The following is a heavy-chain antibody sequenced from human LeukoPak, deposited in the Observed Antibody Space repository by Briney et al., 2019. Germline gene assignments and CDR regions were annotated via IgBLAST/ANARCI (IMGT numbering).Heavy chain of an antibody. Sequence: ASVKVSCKASEYTFTRHTIHWVRQAPGQRLEWMGWINAGNGDTKYSQNFHGTVSITRDTSASTAYMELSSLTSEDTAVYYCARETSVTQNDAFDIWGQGTMVTVSS. CDR3: ARETSVTQNDAFDI. CDR1: EYTFTRHT. J-gene: IGHJ3*02. CDR2: INAGNGDT. V-gene: IGHV1-3*01. D-gene: IGHD4-17*01.